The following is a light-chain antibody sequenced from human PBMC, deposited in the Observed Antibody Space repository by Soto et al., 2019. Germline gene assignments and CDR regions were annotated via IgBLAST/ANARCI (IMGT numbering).Light chain of an antibody. CDR1: QDIRSW. Sequence: DIQMTQSPSYVSASVGDRVSITCRASQDIRSWLAWYQQRPGKAPKLLIYAATILQSGVPSRFSGSGSGTTFTLTINNLQPEDFASYFCQQANSFPLTFXGGTKV. V-gene: IGKV1-12*01. CDR2: AAT. CDR3: QQANSFPLT. J-gene: IGKJ4*01.